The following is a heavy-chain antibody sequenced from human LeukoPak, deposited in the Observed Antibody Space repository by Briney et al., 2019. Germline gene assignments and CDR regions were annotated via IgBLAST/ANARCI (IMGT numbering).Heavy chain of an antibody. J-gene: IGHJ3*02. Sequence: PSETLSLTCTVPGGSISSHYWSWIRQPPGKGLEWIGYIYYSGNTNYNPSLKSRVTISVDTSKNQVSLKLSSVTAADTAVYYCARPGNYYDSSGRFDIWGQGTMVTVSS. CDR1: GGSISSHY. D-gene: IGHD3-22*01. V-gene: IGHV4-59*11. CDR3: ARPGNYYDSSGRFDI. CDR2: IYYSGNT.